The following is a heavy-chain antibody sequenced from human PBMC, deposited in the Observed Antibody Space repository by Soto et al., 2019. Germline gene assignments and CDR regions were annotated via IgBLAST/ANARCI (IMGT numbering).Heavy chain of an antibody. CDR2: ISSSSYI. CDR3: ARDSRYFDQYYYFDY. D-gene: IGHD3-9*01. J-gene: IGHJ4*02. V-gene: IGHV3-21*01. CDR1: GFTFSSYS. Sequence: GGSLRLSCAASGFTFSSYSMNWVRQAPGKGLEWVSSISSSSYIYYADSVKGRFTISRDNAKNSLYLQMNSLRAEDTAVYYCARDSRYFDQYYYFDYWGQGTLVTVSS.